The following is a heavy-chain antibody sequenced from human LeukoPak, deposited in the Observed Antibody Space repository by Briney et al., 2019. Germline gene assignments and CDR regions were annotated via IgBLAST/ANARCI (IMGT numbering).Heavy chain of an antibody. Sequence: SETLSLTCTVSGGSISSYYWSWIRQPPGKGLEWIGYIYYSGTTNYNPSLKSRVTILVDTSRNQFSLNLSSVTAADTAVYYCARRGIAAAGYDYWGQGTLVTVSS. J-gene: IGHJ4*02. D-gene: IGHD6-13*01. CDR3: ARRGIAAAGYDY. V-gene: IGHV4-59*08. CDR2: IYYSGTT. CDR1: GGSISSYY.